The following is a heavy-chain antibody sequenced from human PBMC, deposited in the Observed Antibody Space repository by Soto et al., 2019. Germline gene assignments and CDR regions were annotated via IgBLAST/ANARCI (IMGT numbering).Heavy chain of an antibody. Sequence: EVQLVESGGGLVQPGGSLRLSCAASGFTFSTYWMHWIRQVPGKGLEWVSRINSDASHTYYADSVKGRFTISRDNAKNTGHLEMNGLRAEDRAVYSCVRDGHCITPGCYGNWFDPWGQGTLVTVSS. J-gene: IGHJ5*02. CDR2: INSDASHT. D-gene: IGHD2-15*01. V-gene: IGHV3-74*01. CDR1: GFTFSTYW. CDR3: VRDGHCITPGCYGNWFDP.